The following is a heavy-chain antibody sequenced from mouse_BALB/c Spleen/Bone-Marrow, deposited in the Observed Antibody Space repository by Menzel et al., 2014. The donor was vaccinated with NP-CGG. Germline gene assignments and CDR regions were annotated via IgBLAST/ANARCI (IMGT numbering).Heavy chain of an antibody. V-gene: IGHV6-6*02. CDR2: IRLKSNNYAT. J-gene: IGHJ3*01. CDR1: GFTFSNYW. CDR3: TTGFAY. Sequence: EVHLVESGGGLVQPGGSMKLSCVASGFTFSNYWMNWVRQSPEKGLEWVAEIRLKSNNYATHYAESVKGRFTISRDDSNSSVYLQMNNLRAEDTGIYYCTTGFAYWGQGTLVTVSA.